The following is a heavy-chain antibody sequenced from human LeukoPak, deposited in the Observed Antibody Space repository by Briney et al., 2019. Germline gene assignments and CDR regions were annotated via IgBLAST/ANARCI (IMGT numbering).Heavy chain of an antibody. D-gene: IGHD5-12*01. CDR1: GFTFSSYS. J-gene: IGHJ4*02. CDR2: ISSSSSYI. Sequence: GGSLRLSCAASGFTFSSYSMNWVRQAPGKGLEWGSSISSSSSYIYYADSVKGRFTISRDNAKNSLYLQMNSLRAEDTAVYYCARADSGYDSGYWGQGTLVTVSS. V-gene: IGHV3-21*01. CDR3: ARADSGYDSGY.